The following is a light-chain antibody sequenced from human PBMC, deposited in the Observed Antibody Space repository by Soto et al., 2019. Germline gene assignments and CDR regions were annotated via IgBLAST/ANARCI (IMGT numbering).Light chain of an antibody. CDR2: EVS. CDR3: SSFASSATLV. J-gene: IGLJ3*02. V-gene: IGLV2-18*02. CDR1: SSDIGYHNR. Sequence: QSVLTQPPSVSGSPGQSVTISCTGTSSDIGYHNRVSWYQQPPGTAPKLMIYEVSTRYSGVPDRFSGYKSGNTASLTISGLQAEDEADYYCSSFASSATLVFGGGTKLTVL.